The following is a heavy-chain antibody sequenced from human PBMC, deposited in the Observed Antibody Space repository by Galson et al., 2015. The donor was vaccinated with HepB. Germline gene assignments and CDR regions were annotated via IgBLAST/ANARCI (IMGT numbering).Heavy chain of an antibody. CDR3: ARESGYDSSWG. V-gene: IGHV3-30-3*01. Sequence: SLRLSCAASGFTFSSYAMHWVRQAPGKGPEWVAVISYDGSNKYYADSVKGRFTISRDNSKNTLYLQMNSLRAEDTAVYYCARESGYDSSWGWGQGTLVTVSS. CDR2: ISYDGSNK. D-gene: IGHD3-22*01. J-gene: IGHJ4*02. CDR1: GFTFSSYA.